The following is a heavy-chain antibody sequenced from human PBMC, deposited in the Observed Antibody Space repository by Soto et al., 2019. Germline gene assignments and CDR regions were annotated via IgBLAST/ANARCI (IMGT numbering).Heavy chain of an antibody. CDR2: ISYDGANK. Sequence: ESGGGVVQPGRALRLSCAASGFTFSNYAMHWVRQAPGKGLEWVAVISYDGANKYYVDSVKGRFTISRDNSKNTMFLEMIGLRAEDTAVYYCASGEPVYGYRRIAFDIWGQGTMVTVSS. J-gene: IGHJ3*02. CDR3: ASGEPVYGYRRIAFDI. D-gene: IGHD5-12*01. V-gene: IGHV3-30-3*01. CDR1: GFTFSNYA.